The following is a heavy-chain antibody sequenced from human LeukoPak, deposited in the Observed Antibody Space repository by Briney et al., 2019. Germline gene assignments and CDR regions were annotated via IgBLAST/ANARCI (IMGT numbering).Heavy chain of an antibody. D-gene: IGHD1-1*01. CDR1: GFTFSSYE. Sequence: GGSLRLSCAASGFTFSSYEMNWVRQAPGKGLEWVAFVRYDSSNKYYADSVKGRFTVSRDNSKNMLYLQMNSLRAEDTAVYYCAYYHVNEEPPTFWGQGTLVTVSS. CDR3: AYYHVNEEPPTF. CDR2: VRYDSSNK. J-gene: IGHJ4*02. V-gene: IGHV3-30*02.